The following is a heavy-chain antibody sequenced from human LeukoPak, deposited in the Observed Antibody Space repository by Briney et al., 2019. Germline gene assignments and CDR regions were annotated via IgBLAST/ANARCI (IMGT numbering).Heavy chain of an antibody. CDR2: INPSGGST. J-gene: IGHJ3*02. Sequence: GASVKVSCKASGYTFTSYGISWVRQAPGQGLEWMGIINPSGGSTSYAQKFQGRVTMTRDTSTSTVYMELSSLRSEDTAVYYCARDQGYSYGYMSAFDIWGQGTMVTVSS. CDR3: ARDQGYSYGYMSAFDI. V-gene: IGHV1-46*01. D-gene: IGHD5-18*01. CDR1: GYTFTSYG.